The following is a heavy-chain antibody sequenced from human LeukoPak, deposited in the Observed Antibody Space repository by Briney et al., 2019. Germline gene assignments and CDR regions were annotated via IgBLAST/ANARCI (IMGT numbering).Heavy chain of an antibody. D-gene: IGHD2-2*02. CDR3: ARALIVRYCSSTSCYTGPNWFDP. V-gene: IGHV4-31*03. J-gene: IGHJ5*02. CDR2: IYYSGST. Sequence: KPSQTLSLTCTVSGGSISSGGYYWSWIRQHPGKGLEWIGYIYYSGSTYYNPSLKSRVTISVEPSKNQFSLKLSSVTAADTAVYYCARALIVRYCSSTSCYTGPNWFDPWGQGTLVTVSS. CDR1: GGSISSGGYY.